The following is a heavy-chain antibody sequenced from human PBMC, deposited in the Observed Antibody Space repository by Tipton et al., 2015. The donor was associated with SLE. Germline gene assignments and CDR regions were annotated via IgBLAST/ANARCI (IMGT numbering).Heavy chain of an antibody. Sequence: GLVKPSGTLSLTCAVSGGSISSNNWWSWVRQPPGKGLEWIGEIYHSGSTNYNPSLKSRVTISIDKSKNQYSLKLSSVTAADTAVYYCARESAYKSGWSFPDYWGQGTLVTVSS. D-gene: IGHD6-19*01. J-gene: IGHJ4*02. V-gene: IGHV4-4*02. CDR2: IYHSGST. CDR1: GGSISSNNW. CDR3: ARESAYKSGWSFPDY.